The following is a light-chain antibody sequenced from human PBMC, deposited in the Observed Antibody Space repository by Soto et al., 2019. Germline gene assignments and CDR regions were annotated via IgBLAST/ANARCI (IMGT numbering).Light chain of an antibody. V-gene: IGKV1-12*01. CDR3: QQAHSFPHT. CDR1: QGLTSW. CDR2: AAS. J-gene: IGKJ4*01. Sequence: DIQMTQSPSSVSASVGDRVTITCRASQGLTSWLAWYQQKPGRAPKLLIYAASGLQSGVPSRFSGSGSGTDFTLTINSLQPEDFATYYCQQAHSFPHTFGGGTKVDIK.